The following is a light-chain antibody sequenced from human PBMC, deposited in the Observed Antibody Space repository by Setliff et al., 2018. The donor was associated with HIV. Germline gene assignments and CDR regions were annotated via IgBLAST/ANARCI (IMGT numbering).Light chain of an antibody. CDR3: CSYAGSYTYV. V-gene: IGLV2-11*01. CDR2: DAS. CDR1: SSDVDAYDY. J-gene: IGLJ1*01. Sequence: QSALAQPRSMSGSPGQSVTISCTGTSSDVDAYDYVSWYQHHPGKAPKLLIYDASERPSGVPDRFSGSKSGNTASLTISGLQAEDEADYYCCSYAGSYTYVFGTGTKVTVL.